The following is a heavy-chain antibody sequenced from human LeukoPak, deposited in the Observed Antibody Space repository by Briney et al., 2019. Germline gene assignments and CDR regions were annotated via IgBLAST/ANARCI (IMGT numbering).Heavy chain of an antibody. CDR1: GGSISTYY. J-gene: IGHJ5*02. CDR2: IYYSGST. V-gene: IGHV4-59*12. Sequence: SETLSLTCTVSGGSISTYYWSWIRQPPGKGLEWIGNIYYSGSTNYNPSLKSRVTISVDTSKNQFSLKLSSVTAADTAVYYCASSQLLSEGGLSWFDPWGQGTLVTVSS. D-gene: IGHD2-2*01. CDR3: ASSQLLSEGGLSWFDP.